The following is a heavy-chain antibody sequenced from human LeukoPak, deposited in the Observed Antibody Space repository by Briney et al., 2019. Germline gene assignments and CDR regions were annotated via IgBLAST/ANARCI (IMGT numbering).Heavy chain of an antibody. D-gene: IGHD3-22*01. J-gene: IGHJ4*02. CDR3: ARAVVSRAPRFDY. CDR2: IYYSGST. CDR1: GGSISSSSYY. V-gene: IGHV4-39*01. Sequence: PSETLSLTCTVSGGSISSSSYYWGWIRQPPGKGLEWIGSIYYSGSTYYNPSLKSRVTISVDTSKNQFSLKLSSVTAADTAVYYCARAVVSRAPRFDYWGQGTLVTVSS.